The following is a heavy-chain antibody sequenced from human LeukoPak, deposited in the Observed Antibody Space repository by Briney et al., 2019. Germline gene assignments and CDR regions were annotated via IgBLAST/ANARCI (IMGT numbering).Heavy chain of an antibody. CDR2: HSHSGSA. Sequence: NPSETLSLTCTVSGASINSDTYYWGWIRQPPGKGLEWIGTHSHSGSAYYNPSLRSRVTMSVDTSKNQFSLKLSSVTAADTAVYYCARGGYYGSGNDFRFDPWGQGTLVTVSS. CDR3: ARGGYYGSGNDFRFDP. V-gene: IGHV4-39*07. J-gene: IGHJ5*02. D-gene: IGHD3-10*01. CDR1: GASINSDTYY.